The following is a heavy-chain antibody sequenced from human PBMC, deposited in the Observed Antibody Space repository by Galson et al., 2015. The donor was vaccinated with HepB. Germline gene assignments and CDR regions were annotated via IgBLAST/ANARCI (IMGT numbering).Heavy chain of an antibody. CDR1: GGTFSSYA. V-gene: IGHV1-69*13. D-gene: IGHD2-21*01. Sequence: SVKVSCKASGGTFSSYAISWVRQAPGQGLEWMGGIIPIFGTANYAQKFQGRVTITADESTSTAYMELSSLRSEDTAVYYCARVSCGGDCYRGGPYYYYMDVWGKGTTVTVSS. J-gene: IGHJ6*03. CDR3: ARVSCGGDCYRGGPYYYYMDV. CDR2: IIPIFGTA.